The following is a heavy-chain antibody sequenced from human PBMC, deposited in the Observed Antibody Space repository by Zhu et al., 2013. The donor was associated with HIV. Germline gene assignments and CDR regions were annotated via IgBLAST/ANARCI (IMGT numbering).Heavy chain of an antibody. V-gene: IGHV1-2*02. CDR3: ARDRVDSGSYDYYYGMDV. CDR1: GYTFTGYY. D-gene: IGHD1-26*01. Sequence: QVQLVQSGAEVKKPGASVKVSCKASGYTFTGYYMHWVRQAPGQGLEWMGWINPNSGGTNYAQKFQGRVTMTRDTSISTAYMELSRLRSDDTAVYYCARDRVDSGSYDYYYGMDVWGQGTTVTVSS. CDR2: INPNSGGT. J-gene: IGHJ6*02.